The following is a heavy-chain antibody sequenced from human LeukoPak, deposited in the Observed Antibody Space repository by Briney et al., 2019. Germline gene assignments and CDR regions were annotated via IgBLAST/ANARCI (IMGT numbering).Heavy chain of an antibody. CDR2: IYYSGST. V-gene: IGHV4-39*07. D-gene: IGHD5-18*01. J-gene: IGHJ6*03. CDR3: ARGYVMGYSYGYGDYYYMDV. CDR1: GDSISSYY. Sequence: PSETLSLTCTVSGDSISSYYWGWIRQPPGKGLEWIGSIYYSGSTYYNPSLKSRVTISVDTSKNQFSLKLSSVTAADTAVYYCARGYVMGYSYGYGDYYYMDVWGKGTTVTVSS.